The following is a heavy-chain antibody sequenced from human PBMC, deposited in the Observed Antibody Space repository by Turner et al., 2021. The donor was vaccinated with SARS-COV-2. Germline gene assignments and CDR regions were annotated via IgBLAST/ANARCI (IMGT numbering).Heavy chain of an antibody. Sequence: ELQLVQSGAEVNKPGGSLRISCKGSGYSVTSYWISWVRQMPGKGLEWMGRIDPSDSYTNYSPCFQGHVTISANKSISTAYLQWSSLKASDTAMYYCARHFPGGWAVNLWGQGTLVTVSS. CDR3: ARHFPGGWAVNL. V-gene: IGHV5-10-1*01. D-gene: IGHD3-16*01. CDR2: IDPSDSYT. J-gene: IGHJ5*02. CDR1: GYSVTSYW.